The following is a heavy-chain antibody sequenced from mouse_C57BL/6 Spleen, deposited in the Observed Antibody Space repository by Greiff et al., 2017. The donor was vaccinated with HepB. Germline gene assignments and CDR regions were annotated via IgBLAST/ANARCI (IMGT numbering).Heavy chain of an antibody. D-gene: IGHD4-1*01. J-gene: IGHJ2*01. CDR1: GYTFTDYY. Sequence: EVQLQQSGPELVKPGASVKISCKASGYTFTDYYMNWVKQSHGKSLEWIGDINPNNGGTSYNQKFKGKATLTVDKSSSTAYMELRSLTSEDSAVYYCARANWDRIFDYWGQGTTLTVSS. CDR3: ARANWDRIFDY. V-gene: IGHV1-26*01. CDR2: INPNNGGT.